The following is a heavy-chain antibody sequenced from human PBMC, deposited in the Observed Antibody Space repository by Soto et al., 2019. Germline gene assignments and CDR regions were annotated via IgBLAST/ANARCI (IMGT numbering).Heavy chain of an antibody. J-gene: IGHJ6*02. CDR2: IWYDGSNK. Sequence: GGSLRLSCAASGFTLSSYGMHWVRQAPGKGLEWVAVIWYDGSNKYYADSVKGRFTISRDNSKNMVYLEMNSLRAEDTAVYYCARGIEEWLSPNVYGMDVWGQGTTVTVSS. CDR1: GFTLSSYG. V-gene: IGHV3-33*01. D-gene: IGHD3-3*01. CDR3: ARGIEEWLSPNVYGMDV.